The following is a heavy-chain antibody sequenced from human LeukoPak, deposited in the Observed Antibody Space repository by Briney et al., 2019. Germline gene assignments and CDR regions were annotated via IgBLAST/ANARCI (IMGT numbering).Heavy chain of an antibody. J-gene: IGHJ4*02. V-gene: IGHV1-8*01. CDR2: MNPNSGNT. Sequence: ASVKVSCKASGYTFTSYDINWVRQATGQGLEWMGWMNPNSGNTGYAQKFQGRVTMTRNTSISTAYMELSSLRSEDTAVYYCARGGYYGSGSYFRYGYWGQGTLVTVSS. D-gene: IGHD3-10*01. CDR1: GYTFTSYD. CDR3: ARGGYYGSGSYFRYGY.